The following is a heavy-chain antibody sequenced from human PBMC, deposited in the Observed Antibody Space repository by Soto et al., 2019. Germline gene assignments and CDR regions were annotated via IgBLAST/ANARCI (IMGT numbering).Heavy chain of an antibody. D-gene: IGHD3-3*01. CDR2: IWYDGSNK. V-gene: IGHV3-33*01. CDR1: GFTFSSYG. Sequence: RLSCAASGFTFSSYGMHWVRQAPGKGLEWVAVIWYDGSNKYYADSVKGRFTISRDNSKNTLYLQMNSLRAEDTAVYYCARRRYDFWSGYYHYYGMDVWGQGTTVTVSS. CDR3: ARRRYDFWSGYYHYYGMDV. J-gene: IGHJ6*02.